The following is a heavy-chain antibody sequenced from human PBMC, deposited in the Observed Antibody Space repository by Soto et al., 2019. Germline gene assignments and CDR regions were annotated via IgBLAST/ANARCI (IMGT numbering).Heavy chain of an antibody. CDR2: ISYDGSNK. Sequence: LRLSCAASGFTFSSYGMHWVRQAPGKGLEWVAVISYDGSNKYYADSVKGRFTISRDNSKNTLYLQMNSLRAEDTAVYYCAKDLRSGPRLLKYNWFDPWGQGTLVTVSS. CDR1: GFTFSSYG. CDR3: AKDLRSGPRLLKYNWFDP. V-gene: IGHV3-30*18. D-gene: IGHD2-15*01. J-gene: IGHJ5*02.